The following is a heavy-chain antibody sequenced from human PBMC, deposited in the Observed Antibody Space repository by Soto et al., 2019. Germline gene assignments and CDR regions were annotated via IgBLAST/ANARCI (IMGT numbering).Heavy chain of an antibody. CDR2: IYPGDSDS. J-gene: IGHJ5*02. Sequence: HGESLKISCKASGYTFTSYWIGWVRQMPGKGLEWMGIIYPGDSDSRYSLSFQGRATISVDRSISTAYLQWSSLKASDTALYYCARGHCSSTTCYKAGFDPWGQGTLVTVSS. CDR1: GYTFTSYW. D-gene: IGHD2-2*02. CDR3: ARGHCSSTTCYKAGFDP. V-gene: IGHV5-51*01.